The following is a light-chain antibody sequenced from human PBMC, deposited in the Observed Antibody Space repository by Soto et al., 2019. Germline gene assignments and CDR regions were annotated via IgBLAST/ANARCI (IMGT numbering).Light chain of an antibody. CDR1: SSDVASYDL. CDR2: EVT. CDR3: CSYAGNSEV. J-gene: IGLJ1*01. V-gene: IGLV2-23*02. Sequence: QSALTQPASVSGSPGQSITISCTGSSSDVASYDLVSWYQQHPGKAPKLMIYEVTKRPSGVSNRFSGSKSGNTASLTISGLQAEHEADYYCCSYAGNSEVFGTGTKLTVL.